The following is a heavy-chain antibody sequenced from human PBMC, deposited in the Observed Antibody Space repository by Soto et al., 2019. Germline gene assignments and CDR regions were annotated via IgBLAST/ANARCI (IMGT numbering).Heavy chain of an antibody. D-gene: IGHD1-26*01. J-gene: IGHJ5*02. CDR1: GFAFRHNY. Sequence: GGSLRLSCTVSGFAFRHNYLTWIRQAPGKGLEWLSYISTSGSPAYYADSVKGRFTISTDNAKKSLYLQMDSLRAEDTGVYYCATGRIYYEAWGQGTLVTVSS. CDR2: ISTSGSPA. CDR3: ATGRIYYEA. V-gene: IGHV3-11*01.